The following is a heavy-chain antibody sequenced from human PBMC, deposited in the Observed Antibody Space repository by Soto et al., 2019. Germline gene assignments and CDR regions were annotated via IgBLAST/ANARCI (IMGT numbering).Heavy chain of an antibody. CDR3: CTSLYYYYGMDV. V-gene: IGHV1-2*04. D-gene: IGHD2-2*01. CDR2: TNPNSGGT. J-gene: IGHJ6*02. CDR1: GYTFTGYY. Sequence: ASVKVSCKASGYTFTGYYMHWVRQAPGQGLEWMGWTNPNSGGTNYAQKFQGWVTMTRDTSISTAYMELSRLRSDDTAVYYCCTSLYYYYGMDVWGQGTTVTVSS.